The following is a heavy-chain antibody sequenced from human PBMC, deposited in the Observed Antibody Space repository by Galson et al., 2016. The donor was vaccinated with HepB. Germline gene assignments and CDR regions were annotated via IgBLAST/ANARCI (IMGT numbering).Heavy chain of an antibody. D-gene: IGHD2-21*02. CDR2: ITSSGSYV. Sequence: SLRLSCAVSGFTFSSYSMNWVRQAPGKGLEWVSSITSSGSYVYYADSLKGRFNISRDNAKTVLYLQMNSLRADDTAVYYCARDRGASCRGDCYFGWFDPWGQGTLVTVSS. V-gene: IGHV3-21*01. CDR1: GFTFSSYS. J-gene: IGHJ5*02. CDR3: ARDRGASCRGDCYFGWFDP.